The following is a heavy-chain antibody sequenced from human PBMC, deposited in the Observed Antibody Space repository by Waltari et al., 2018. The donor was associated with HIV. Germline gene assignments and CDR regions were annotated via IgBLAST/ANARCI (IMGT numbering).Heavy chain of an antibody. J-gene: IGHJ3*02. CDR2: IHSDGSST. V-gene: IGHV3-74*01. Sequence: EVQLVESGGGLVQHGGSLRLSCAASGFTFSSYWMHWVRQAPGKGLVWVSRIHSDGSSTSYADSVKGRFTISRDNAKNTLYLQMNSLRAEDTAVYYCARGNGHAFDIWGQGTMVTVSS. CDR3: ARGNGHAFDI. D-gene: IGHD2-8*01. CDR1: GFTFSSYW.